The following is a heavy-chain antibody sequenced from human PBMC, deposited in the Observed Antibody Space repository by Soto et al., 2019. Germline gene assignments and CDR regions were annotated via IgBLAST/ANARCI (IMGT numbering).Heavy chain of an antibody. CDR1: HLTYRDYY. V-gene: IGHV3-11*01. CDR3: AARLRKTSFDRDDY. Sequence: GVSRRLSGPASHLTYRDYYMCSARQAPGNGLDWVSYISTHISTIYYADPVKGRFTISRVDAKNSLYLQMDSLRADDTAVYYCAARLRKTSFDRDDYWGQGTLVTVSS. J-gene: IGHJ4*02. CDR2: ISTHISTI. D-gene: IGHD2-15*01.